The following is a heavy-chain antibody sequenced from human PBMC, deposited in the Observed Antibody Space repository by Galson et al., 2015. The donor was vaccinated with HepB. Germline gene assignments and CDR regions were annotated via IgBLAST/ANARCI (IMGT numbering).Heavy chain of an antibody. D-gene: IGHD2-21*01. V-gene: IGHV2-5*02. CDR3: AHRQLPKFCGGDCYYGGAFDI. CDR1: GFSLSTSGVG. Sequence: PALVKPTQTLTLTCTFSGFSLSTSGVGVGWIRQPPGKALEWLALIYWDDDKRYSPSLKSRLTITKDTSKNQVVLTMTNMDPVDTATYYCAHRQLPKFCGGDCYYGGAFDIWGQGTMVTVSS. CDR2: IYWDDDK. J-gene: IGHJ3*02.